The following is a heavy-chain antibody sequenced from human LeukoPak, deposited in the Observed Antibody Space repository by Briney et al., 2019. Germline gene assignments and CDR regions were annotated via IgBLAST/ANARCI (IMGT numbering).Heavy chain of an antibody. CDR1: GFTFSSYA. V-gene: IGHV3-23*01. D-gene: IGHD5-18*01. J-gene: IGHJ4*02. Sequence: PGGSLRLSCAASGFTFSSYAMSWVRQAPGKGLEWVSAISGSGGSTYYADSVKGRFTISRDNSKNTLYLQMNSLRAEDTAVYYCAGRVTGYSSGYVYWGQRTLVTVSS. CDR3: AGRVTGYSSGYVY. CDR2: ISGSGGST.